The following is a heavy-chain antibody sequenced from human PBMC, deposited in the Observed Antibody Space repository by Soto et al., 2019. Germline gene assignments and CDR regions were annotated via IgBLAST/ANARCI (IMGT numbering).Heavy chain of an antibody. Sequence: LRLSCAASGFTFSSYGMHWVRQAPGKGLEWVAVIWYDGSKIYYADSVKGRFTISRGNSKSTLYLQMNSLRAEDTAVYYCARPLEQHQLGFGMDVWGQGSPVTVSS. CDR1: GFTFSSYG. V-gene: IGHV3-33*01. D-gene: IGHD6-13*01. CDR3: ARPLEQHQLGFGMDV. CDR2: IWYDGSKI. J-gene: IGHJ6*01.